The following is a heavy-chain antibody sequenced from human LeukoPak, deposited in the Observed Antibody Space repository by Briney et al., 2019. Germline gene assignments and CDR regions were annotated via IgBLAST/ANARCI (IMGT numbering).Heavy chain of an antibody. J-gene: IGHJ3*02. CDR1: GGSFSGYY. CDR2: INHSGST. D-gene: IGHD3-22*01. V-gene: IGHV4-34*01. Sequence: SETLSLTCAVYGGSFSGYYWSWIRQPPGKGLEWIGEINHSGSTNYNPSLKSRVTISVDTSKNQFSLKLSSVTAADTAVYYCARGRSAYYYDSSGRRLDAFDIWGQGTMVTVSS. CDR3: ARGRSAYYYDSSGRRLDAFDI.